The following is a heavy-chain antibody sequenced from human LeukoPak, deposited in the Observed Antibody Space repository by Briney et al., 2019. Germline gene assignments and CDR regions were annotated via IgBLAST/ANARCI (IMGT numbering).Heavy chain of an antibody. CDR3: AKDDNTMVRGVIDH. J-gene: IGHJ4*02. Sequence: GRSLRLSCAASGFTFDDYAMHWVRQAPGKGLEWVSGISWNSGSIGYADSVKGRFTISRDNAKNSLYLQMNSLRAEDTALYYCAKDDNTMVRGVIDHWGQGTLVTVSS. CDR1: GFTFDDYA. D-gene: IGHD3-10*01. V-gene: IGHV3-9*01. CDR2: ISWNSGSI.